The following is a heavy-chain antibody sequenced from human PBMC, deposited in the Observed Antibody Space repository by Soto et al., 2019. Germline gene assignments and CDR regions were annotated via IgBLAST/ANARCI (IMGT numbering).Heavy chain of an antibody. D-gene: IGHD6-19*01. CDR2: IYSGGST. CDR3: ARGGGLYSSAFIDY. V-gene: IGHV3-66*01. J-gene: IGHJ4*02. Sequence: GGSLRLSCAASGCTVISNYMSWVRQAPGKGLEWVSVIYSGGSTYYADSVKGRFTISRDNSKNTLYLQMNSLRAEDTAVYYCARGGGLYSSAFIDYWGQGTLVTV. CDR1: GCTVISNY.